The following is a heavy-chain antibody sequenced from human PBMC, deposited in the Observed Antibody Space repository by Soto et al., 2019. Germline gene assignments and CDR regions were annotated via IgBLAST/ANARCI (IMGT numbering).Heavy chain of an antibody. CDR2: IYPGDSDT. V-gene: IGHV5-51*01. D-gene: IGHD2-15*01. CDR1: GYSFTSYW. J-gene: IGHJ3*02. Sequence: GESLKISCKGSGYSFTSYWIGWVRQMPGKGLEWMGIIYPGDSDTRYSPSFQGQVTISADKSISTAYLQWSSRKASDTAMYYCATSPHIVVVVAATWDAFDIWGQGTMVTVSS. CDR3: ATSPHIVVVVAATWDAFDI.